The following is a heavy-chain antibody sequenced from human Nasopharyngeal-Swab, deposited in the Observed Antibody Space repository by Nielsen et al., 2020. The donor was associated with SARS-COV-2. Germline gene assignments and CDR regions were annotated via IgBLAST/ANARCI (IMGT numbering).Heavy chain of an antibody. D-gene: IGHD6-13*01. CDR2: IYYSGST. CDR3: ARHGRPYSSSWYSKTGQSIDY. V-gene: IGHV4-31*03. Sequence: SETLSLTCTVSGGSISSGGYYWSWIRQHPGKGLEWIGYIYYSGSTYYNPSLKSRVTISVDTSKNQFSLKLSSVTAADTAVYYCARHGRPYSSSWYSKTGQSIDYWGQGTLVTVSS. CDR1: GGSISSGGYY. J-gene: IGHJ4*02.